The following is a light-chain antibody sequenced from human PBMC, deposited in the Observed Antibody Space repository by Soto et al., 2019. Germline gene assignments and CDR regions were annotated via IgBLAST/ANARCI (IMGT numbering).Light chain of an antibody. CDR1: SSDVGGFNY. J-gene: IGLJ1*01. CDR3: NSYTSSSTYV. Sequence: QSALTQPASVSGSPGQSITICCTGTSSDVGGFNYVSWYQQHPGKAPKLMIYDVTNRPSGVSYRFSGSKSGNTASLTISGLQAENEAYYYCNSYTSSSTYVFGTGTRSRS. CDR2: DVT. V-gene: IGLV2-14*03.